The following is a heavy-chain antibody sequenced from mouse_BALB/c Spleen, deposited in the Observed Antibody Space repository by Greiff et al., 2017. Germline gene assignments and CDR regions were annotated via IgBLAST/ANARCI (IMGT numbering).Heavy chain of an antibody. V-gene: IGHV5-12-2*01. CDR2: ISNGGGST. Sequence: EVKLVESGGGLVQPGGSLKLSCAASGFTFSSYTMSWVRQTPEKRLEWVAYISNGGGSTYYPDTVKGRFTISRDNAKNTLYLQMSSLKSEDTAMYYCARVGSSWFAYWGQGTLGTVSA. CDR1: GFTFSSYT. CDR3: ARVGSSWFAY. J-gene: IGHJ3*01.